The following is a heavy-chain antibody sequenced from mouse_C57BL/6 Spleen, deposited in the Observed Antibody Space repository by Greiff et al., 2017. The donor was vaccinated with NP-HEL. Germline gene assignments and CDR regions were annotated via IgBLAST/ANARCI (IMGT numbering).Heavy chain of an antibody. CDR2: INPGSGGT. J-gene: IGHJ3*01. Sequence: QVQLQQSGAELVRPGTSVKVSCKASGYAFTNYLIEWVKQRPGQGLEWIGVINPGSGGTNYNEKFKGKATLTADKSSSTAYMQLSSLTSEDSAVYFCARDAAMVRDYWGQGTLVTVSA. CDR3: ARDAAMVRDY. D-gene: IGHD2-2*01. V-gene: IGHV1-54*01. CDR1: GYAFTNYL.